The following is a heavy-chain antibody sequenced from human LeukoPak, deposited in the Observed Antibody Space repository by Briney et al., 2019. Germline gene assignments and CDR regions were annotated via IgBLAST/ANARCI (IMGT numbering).Heavy chain of an antibody. CDR3: ARDVYYYDSSPYYYFDF. V-gene: IGHV1-18*01. CDR2: ISAYNGNT. Sequence: ASVKVSCKASGYTFTNHGISWVRQAPGQGLEWMGWISAYNGNTNYAQKLQGRVTMTTDTTTSTAYMDLRSPRSDDTAVYYCARDVYYYDSSPYYYFDFWGQGTLVAVSS. CDR1: GYTFTNHG. D-gene: IGHD3-22*01. J-gene: IGHJ4*02.